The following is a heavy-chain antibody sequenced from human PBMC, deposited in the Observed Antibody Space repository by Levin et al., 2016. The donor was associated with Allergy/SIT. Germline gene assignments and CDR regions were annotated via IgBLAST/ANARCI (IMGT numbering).Heavy chain of an antibody. D-gene: IGHD1-1*01. J-gene: IGHJ4*02. Sequence: VRQAPGKGLEWVAVISYDGSNKYYADSVKGRFTISRDNSKNTLYLQMNSLRAEDTAVYYCARDLSLEPGTVYFDYWGQGTLVTVSS. CDR3: ARDLSLEPGTVYFDY. CDR2: ISYDGSNK. V-gene: IGHV3-30-3*01.